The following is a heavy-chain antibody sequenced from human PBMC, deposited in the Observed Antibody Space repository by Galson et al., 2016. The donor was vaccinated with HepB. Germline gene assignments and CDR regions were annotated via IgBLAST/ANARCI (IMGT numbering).Heavy chain of an antibody. CDR2: ISDSDGST. J-gene: IGHJ6*02. D-gene: IGHD3-3*01. CDR3: AKDGSSSLRFLDLGRRKNYGMEV. V-gene: IGHV3-23*01. Sequence: SLRLSCAASGFTLSNYVMSWVRQAPGKGLEWVSGISDSDGSTNYADSVKGRFTISRDNSKNTLYLQMSSLRAEDTAVYYCAKDGSSSLRFLDLGRRKNYGMEVWGQGTTVTVSS. CDR1: GFTLSNYV.